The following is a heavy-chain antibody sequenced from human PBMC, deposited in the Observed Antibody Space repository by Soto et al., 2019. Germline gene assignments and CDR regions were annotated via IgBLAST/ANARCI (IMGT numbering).Heavy chain of an antibody. CDR3: AGGDGYRISDY. CDR2: VYYTGRT. J-gene: IGHJ4*02. CDR1: GGSFNYYY. V-gene: IGHV4-59*01. Sequence: PSETLSLTCAVSGGSFNYYYWNWFRQPPGKGLEWIGHVYYTGRTNYNPSLKSRVTISMDSSKNQFSLKMSSVTTADTALYYCAGGDGYRISDYWGQGTRVTV. D-gene: IGHD2-21*01.